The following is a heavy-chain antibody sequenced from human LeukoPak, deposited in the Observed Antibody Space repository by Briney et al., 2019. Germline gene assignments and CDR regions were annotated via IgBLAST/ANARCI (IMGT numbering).Heavy chain of an antibody. D-gene: IGHD3-3*01. CDR1: GDSITSNSYY. J-gene: IGHJ2*01. CDR3: APRVAHNWYFDL. V-gene: IGHV4-39*01. CDR2: IYYSGST. Sequence: PSETLSLTCTVSGDSITSNSYYWGWVRQPPGKGLEWIGSIYYSGSTYYNPSLKSRVTISLDTSKNQFSLKLNSVTAADTAVYYCAPRVAHNWYFDLWGRGTLVTVSS.